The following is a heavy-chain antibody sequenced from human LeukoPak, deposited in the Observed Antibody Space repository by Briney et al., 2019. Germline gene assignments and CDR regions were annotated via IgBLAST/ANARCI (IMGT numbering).Heavy chain of an antibody. CDR2: IYTSGST. V-gene: IGHV4-4*07. CDR3: AREDYYGSGSHIDY. Sequence: SETLSLTCTVSGGSISSYYWSWIRQPAGKGLEWIGRIYTSGSTNYNPSLKSRVTMSVDTSKNQFSLKLSSVTAAGTAVYYCAREDYYGSGSHIDYWGQGTLVTVSS. J-gene: IGHJ4*02. CDR1: GGSISSYY. D-gene: IGHD3-10*01.